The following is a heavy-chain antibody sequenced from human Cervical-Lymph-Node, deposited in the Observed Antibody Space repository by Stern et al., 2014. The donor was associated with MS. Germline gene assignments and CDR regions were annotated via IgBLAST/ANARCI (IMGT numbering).Heavy chain of an antibody. V-gene: IGHV3-30*03. CDR1: GFTFSSSA. J-gene: IGHJ4*02. CDR2: ISYDGTNK. D-gene: IGHD3/OR15-3a*01. Sequence: VHLVESGGGVVQPGRSLRLSCAASGFTFSSSAMHWVRQAPGKGLEWVAFISYDGTNKYYADSVKGRFTISRDNSKNTLYLQMNSLSPEDTALYFCAHGPPFDYWGQGTLVTVSS. CDR3: AHGPPFDY.